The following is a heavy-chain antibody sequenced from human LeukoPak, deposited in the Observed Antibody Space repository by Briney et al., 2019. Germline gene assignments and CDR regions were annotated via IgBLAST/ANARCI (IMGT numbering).Heavy chain of an antibody. CDR1: GYPFTSYF. J-gene: IGHJ1*01. D-gene: IGHD5-24*01. Sequence: GASVKVSCKASGYPFTSYFMHWVRQAPGQGLEWMGWINPKSGGTKYAQNFQGRVTMTTDTSISTAYLELTGLRSDDTAVYYCARDLRAWLQSFGSFSWGQGTLVTVSS. V-gene: IGHV1-2*02. CDR2: INPKSGGT. CDR3: ARDLRAWLQSFGSFS.